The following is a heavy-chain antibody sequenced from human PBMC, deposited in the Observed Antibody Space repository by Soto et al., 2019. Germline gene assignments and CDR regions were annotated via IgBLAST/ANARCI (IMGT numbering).Heavy chain of an antibody. CDR3: ASGASRWCPYFFDS. J-gene: IGHJ4*02. D-gene: IGHD6-13*01. Sequence: QAQVVQSGAEGRKPGSSVKLSCKASEGTFNSYVIAWVRQAPGQGLEWMGGIIPYYNTLNYAQKFQDRVTIPADDSTNTVYMELSSLRSDDTAVYFCASGASRWCPYFFDSWAQGTLVTVSS. CDR2: IIPYYNTL. CDR1: EGTFNSYV. V-gene: IGHV1-69*01.